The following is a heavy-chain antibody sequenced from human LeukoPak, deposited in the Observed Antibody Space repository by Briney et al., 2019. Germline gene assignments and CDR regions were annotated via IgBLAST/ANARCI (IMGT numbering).Heavy chain of an antibody. D-gene: IGHD3-10*02. CDR2: ISGSGGST. CDR1: GFTFSSYA. CDR3: AELGITMIGGV. V-gene: IGHV3-23*01. J-gene: IGHJ6*04. Sequence: GGSLRLSCAASGFTFSSYAMSWVRQAPGKGLEWVSAISGSGGSTYYADSVKGRFTISRDNAKNSLYLQMNSLRAEDTAVYYCAELGITMIGGVWGKGTTVTISP.